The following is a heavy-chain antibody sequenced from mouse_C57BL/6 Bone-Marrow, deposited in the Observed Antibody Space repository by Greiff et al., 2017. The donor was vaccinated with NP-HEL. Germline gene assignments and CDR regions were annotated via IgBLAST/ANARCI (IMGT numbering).Heavy chain of an antibody. Sequence: QVQLKESGAELVKPGASVKISCKASGYAFSSYWMNWVKQRPGKGLEWIGQIYPGDGDTNYNGKFKGKATLTADKSSSTAYMQLSSLTSEDSAVYFCAREANWGFFDYWGQGTTLTVSS. CDR2: IYPGDGDT. V-gene: IGHV1-80*01. J-gene: IGHJ2*01. CDR3: AREANWGFFDY. D-gene: IGHD4-1*01. CDR1: GYAFSSYW.